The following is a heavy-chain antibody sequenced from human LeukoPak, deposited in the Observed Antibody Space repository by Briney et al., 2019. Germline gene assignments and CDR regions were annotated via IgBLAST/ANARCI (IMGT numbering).Heavy chain of an antibody. CDR1: GGSISSGGYY. V-gene: IGHV4-61*08. CDR2: IYYSGST. D-gene: IGHD1-14*01. J-gene: IGHJ4*02. CDR3: ARGIIDGNYFDY. Sequence: SETLSLTCTVSGGSISSGGYYWSWIRQHPGKGLEWIGYIYYSGSTNYNPSLKSRVTISVDTSKNQFSLKLSSVTAADTAVYYCARGIIDGNYFDYWGQGTLVTVSS.